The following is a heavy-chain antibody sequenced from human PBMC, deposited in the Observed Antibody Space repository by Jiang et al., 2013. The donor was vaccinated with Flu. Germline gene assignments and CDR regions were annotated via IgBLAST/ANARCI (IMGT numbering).Heavy chain of an antibody. CDR3: ARGPYESGSYFNNGFDY. D-gene: IGHD3-10*01. V-gene: IGHV4-34*01. J-gene: IGHJ4*02. CDR2: INHSGST. Sequence: KGLEWIGEINHSGSTNTNSSLKSRVAMSIDSYKKEFSLKVRSVTAADTAVYYCARGPYESGSYFNNGFDYWGQGSQVTVSS.